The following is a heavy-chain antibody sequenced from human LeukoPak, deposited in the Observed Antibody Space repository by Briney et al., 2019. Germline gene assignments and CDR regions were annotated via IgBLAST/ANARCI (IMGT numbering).Heavy chain of an antibody. D-gene: IGHD2-15*01. CDR2: INADGGNT. V-gene: IGHV3-74*01. J-gene: IGHJ6*03. CDR3: ASLPRCSYYYYYMDV. CDR1: GFTFSTYW. Sequence: PGGSLRLSCAASGFTFSTYWMHWVRQAPGKGLVWVSRINADGGNTFYADSVKGRFTISRDNAKNTLYLQMNSLRAEDTAVYYCASLPRCSYYYYYMDVWGKGTTVTVSS.